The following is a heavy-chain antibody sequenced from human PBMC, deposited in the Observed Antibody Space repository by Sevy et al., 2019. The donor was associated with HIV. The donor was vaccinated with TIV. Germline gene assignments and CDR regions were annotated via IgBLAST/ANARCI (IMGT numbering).Heavy chain of an antibody. J-gene: IGHJ4*02. D-gene: IGHD3-22*01. CDR2: ISDDGNNK. CDR1: GFTFNTYA. V-gene: IGHV3-30*04. Sequence: GGSLRLSCTASGFTFNTYAMYWVRQAPGKGLEWVAVISDDGNNKDYADSVKGRFTVSRDNSKNTLYLQMYSLRAEDTAVYYCASHYYDTTGYYYPLDYWGQGTLVTVSS. CDR3: ASHYYDTTGYYYPLDY.